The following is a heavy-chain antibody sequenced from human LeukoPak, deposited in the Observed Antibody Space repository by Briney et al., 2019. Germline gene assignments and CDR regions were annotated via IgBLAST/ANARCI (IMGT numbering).Heavy chain of an antibody. D-gene: IGHD6-19*01. J-gene: IGHJ4*02. CDR1: GFTFSRYA. V-gene: IGHV3-30-3*01. CDR2: IPSDGSNE. Sequence: GGSLRLSCAASGFTFSRYALHWVRQAPGKGLEWVAVIPSDGSNEYYAGSVEGRFTISRDNYNNTLLLQMNSLRAEDTAVYYCARTDISGWSRPLDCWGQGTLVTVSS. CDR3: ARTDISGWSRPLDC.